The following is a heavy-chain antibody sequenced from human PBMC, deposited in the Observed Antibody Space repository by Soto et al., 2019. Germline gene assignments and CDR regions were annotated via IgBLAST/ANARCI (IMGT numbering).Heavy chain of an antibody. CDR2: INHSGST. D-gene: IGHD3-9*01. V-gene: IGHV4-34*01. Sequence: PSETLSLICAVYGGSFSCYYWSWIRQPPGKGLEWFGEINHSGSTNYNPSLKSRVTISVDTSKNQFSLKLSSVTAADTAVYYCARGYYDILTGYYRAALYYFDYWGQGTLVTVSS. CDR3: ARGYYDILTGYYRAALYYFDY. J-gene: IGHJ4*02. CDR1: GGSFSCYY.